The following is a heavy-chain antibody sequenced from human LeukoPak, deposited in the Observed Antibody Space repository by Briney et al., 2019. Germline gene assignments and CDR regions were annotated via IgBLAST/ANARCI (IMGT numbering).Heavy chain of an antibody. D-gene: IGHD1-14*01. CDR3: ARDREGAGPFDY. Sequence: SGTLSLTCTVSGGSVSSGSYYWSWIRQPPGKGLEWIGYIYYSGSTNYNPSLESRVTISVDTSKNQFSLKLSSVTAADTAVYYCARDREGAGPFDYWGQGTLVTVSS. CDR1: GGSVSSGSYY. V-gene: IGHV4-61*01. J-gene: IGHJ4*02. CDR2: IYYSGST.